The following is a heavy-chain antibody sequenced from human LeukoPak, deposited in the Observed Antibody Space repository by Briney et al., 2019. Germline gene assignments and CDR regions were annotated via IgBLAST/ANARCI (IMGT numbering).Heavy chain of an antibody. J-gene: IGHJ4*02. CDR1: GFTFSSYS. CDR2: ISSSSSI. Sequence: GGSLRLSCAASGFTFSSYSMNWVRQAPGKGLEWVSYISSSSSIYYADSVKGRFTISRDNAKNSLYLQMNTLRDDDTAVYYCARGSLYFDYWGQGTLVTVSS. V-gene: IGHV3-48*02. CDR3: ARGSLYFDY.